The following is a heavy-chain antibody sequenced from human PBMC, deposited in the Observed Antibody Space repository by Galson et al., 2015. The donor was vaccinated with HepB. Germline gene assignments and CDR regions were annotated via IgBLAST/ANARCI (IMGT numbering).Heavy chain of an antibody. Sequence: SLRLSCAASGFTFSSYAMHWVRQAPGKGLEYVSAISSNGGSTYYADSVKGRFTISRDNSKNTLYLQMSSLRAEDTAVYYCVKSPPAYYGSGSYPGWGQGTLVTVSS. V-gene: IGHV3-64D*06. J-gene: IGHJ4*02. CDR2: ISSNGGST. D-gene: IGHD3-10*01. CDR1: GFTFSSYA. CDR3: VKSPPAYYGSGSYPG.